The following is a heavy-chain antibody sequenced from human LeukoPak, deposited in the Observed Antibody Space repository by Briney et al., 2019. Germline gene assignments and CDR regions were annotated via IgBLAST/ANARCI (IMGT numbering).Heavy chain of an antibody. CDR1: GFRFNTYW. V-gene: IGHV3-30*02. J-gene: IGHJ6*03. Sequence: GGSLRLSCAASGFRFNTYWMSWVRQAPGKGLEWVAFIRYDGSNKYYADSVKGRFTISRDNSKNTLYLHVNSLRPEDTAVYYWKGGSGDAAQYYYYMDVWGKGTTVTISS. CDR2: IRYDGSNK. CDR3: KGGSGDAAQYYYYMDV. D-gene: IGHD5-12*01.